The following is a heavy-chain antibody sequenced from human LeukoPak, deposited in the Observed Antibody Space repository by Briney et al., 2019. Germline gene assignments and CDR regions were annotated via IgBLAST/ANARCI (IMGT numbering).Heavy chain of an antibody. CDR1: GGSISSGGYY. Sequence: SETLSLTCTVSGGSISSGGYYWSWIRQHPGKGLEWIGYIYYSGSTYYNPSLKSRVTISVDTSKNQFSLKLSSVTAADTAVFYCARDLLTGNWFDPWGQGTLVTVSS. V-gene: IGHV4-31*03. J-gene: IGHJ5*02. CDR2: IYYSGST. D-gene: IGHD7-27*01. CDR3: ARDLLTGNWFDP.